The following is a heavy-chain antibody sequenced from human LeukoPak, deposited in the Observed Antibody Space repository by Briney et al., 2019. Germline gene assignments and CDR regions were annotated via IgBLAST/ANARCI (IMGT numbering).Heavy chain of an antibody. D-gene: IGHD2-2*01. CDR1: GASISSGGYS. V-gene: IGHV4-61*09. CDR3: ARFFGPAAIRLRYYGMDV. CDR2: IYSSGSS. J-gene: IGHJ6*02. Sequence: SETLSLTCTVSGASISSGGYSWTWIRQPAGEGLECIVHIYSSGSSNYNPSLKSRATISVDTSKSQFSLKLSSVTAADTAVYYCARFFGPAAIRLRYYGMDVWGQGTTVTVSS.